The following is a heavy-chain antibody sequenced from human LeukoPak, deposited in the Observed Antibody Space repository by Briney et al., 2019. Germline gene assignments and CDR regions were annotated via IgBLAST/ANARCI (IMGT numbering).Heavy chain of an antibody. V-gene: IGHV4-4*07. Sequence: PSETLSLTCTVSGGSISSYYWSWVRQPAGKGLEWIGRIYSSGSTNYNPTLKSRVTMSVDTSKNQFSLKLTSMTAADTAVYYCARDTYTANTIDYWGQGTLVTVSS. CDR1: GGSISSYY. D-gene: IGHD2-2*02. CDR2: IYSSGST. CDR3: ARDTYTANTIDY. J-gene: IGHJ4*02.